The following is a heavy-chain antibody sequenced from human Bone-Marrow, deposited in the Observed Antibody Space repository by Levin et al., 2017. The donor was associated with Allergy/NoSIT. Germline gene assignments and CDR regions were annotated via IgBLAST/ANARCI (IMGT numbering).Heavy chain of an antibody. Sequence: PGGSLRLSCAASGFNFHNYDMHWVRQAPGKGLEWVSGITWNSGRIGYADSVKGRFTISRDNARNSVYLQMNSLRPEDTAFYYCTRDAGGYTYGDEENWFDPWGQGTLVTVSS. CDR2: ITWNSGRI. V-gene: IGHV3-9*01. CDR1: GFNFHNYD. D-gene: IGHD5-18*01. J-gene: IGHJ5*02. CDR3: TRDAGGYTYGDEENWFDP.